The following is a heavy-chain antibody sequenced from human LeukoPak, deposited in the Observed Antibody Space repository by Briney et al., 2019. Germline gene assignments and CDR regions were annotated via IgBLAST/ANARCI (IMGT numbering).Heavy chain of an antibody. Sequence: ASVKVSCKASGYTFTGYYMHWVRQAPGQGLEWMGWINPNSGGTNYAQKFQGRVTMTRDTSISTAYMELSRLRSDDTAVYYCARDNGSSPLWWFDPWRQGTLVTVSS. J-gene: IGHJ5*02. CDR1: GYTFTGYY. V-gene: IGHV1-2*02. CDR3: ARDNGSSPLWWFDP. CDR2: INPNSGGT. D-gene: IGHD6-13*01.